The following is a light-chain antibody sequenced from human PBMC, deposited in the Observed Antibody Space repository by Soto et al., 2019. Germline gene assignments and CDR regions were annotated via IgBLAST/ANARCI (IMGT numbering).Light chain of an antibody. CDR2: DVS. J-gene: IGLJ1*01. V-gene: IGLV2-11*01. Sequence: QSVRTQPRSVSGSPGQSITISCTGTSSDVGGYNYVSWYRQHPGKAPKLMIYDVSKRPSGVPDRFSGSKSGNTASLTISGLQAEDEANYYCCSYAGSYTHYVFGTGTKVTFL. CDR1: SSDVGGYNY. CDR3: CSYAGSYTHYV.